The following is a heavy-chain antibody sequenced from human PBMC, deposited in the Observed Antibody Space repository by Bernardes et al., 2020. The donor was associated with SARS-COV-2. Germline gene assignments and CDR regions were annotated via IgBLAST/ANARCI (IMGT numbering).Heavy chain of an antibody. Sequence: ETLSLTCSVSGDSINSASYRWGWIRQAPGKGLEWIGSLSYGGNTYYTPSLRSRLTISVDTSKNQYSLTLTSVTAADTAVYFCARRNVVIPGARLGWFDPWGQGTLVTVSS. CDR3: ARRNVVIPGARLGWFDP. D-gene: IGHD2-2*01. V-gene: IGHV4-39*07. CDR1: GDSINSASYR. CDR2: LSYGGNT. J-gene: IGHJ5*02.